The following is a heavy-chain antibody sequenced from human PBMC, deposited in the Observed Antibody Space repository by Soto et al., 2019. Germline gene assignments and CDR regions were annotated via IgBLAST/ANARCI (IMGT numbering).Heavy chain of an antibody. CDR1: GFTFNSYG. CDR3: ARLTSGYSSSWYYGMDV. V-gene: IGHV3-30*03. CDR2: ISYDGSNK. D-gene: IGHD6-13*01. J-gene: IGHJ6*02. Sequence: QAQLVESGGGVVQPGRSLRLSCAASGFTFNSYGMHWVRQAPGKGLEWVAVISYDGSNKYYGDSVKGRFTVSRDNPKNTLYRQMNSLRVEDTAVYYCARLTSGYSSSWYYGMDVWGQGTTVTVSS.